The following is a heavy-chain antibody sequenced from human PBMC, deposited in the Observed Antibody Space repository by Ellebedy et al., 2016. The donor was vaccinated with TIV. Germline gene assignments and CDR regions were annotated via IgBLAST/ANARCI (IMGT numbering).Heavy chain of an antibody. J-gene: IGHJ5*02. V-gene: IGHV1-2*04. Sequence: AASVTVSCKASGYTFTGYYIHWVRQAPGPGLEWMGWINPNSGVTNYAQKFQDWVTMTRDTSITPAYMELSRLKSADTAVYYCARAPSIVYGSGSYRFGPWGQGTLLTVSS. D-gene: IGHD3-10*01. CDR1: GYTFTGYY. CDR2: INPNSGVT. CDR3: ARAPSIVYGSGSYRFGP.